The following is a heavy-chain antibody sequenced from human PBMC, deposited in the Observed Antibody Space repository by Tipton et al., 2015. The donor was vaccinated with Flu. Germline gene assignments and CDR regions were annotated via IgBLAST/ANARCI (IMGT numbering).Heavy chain of an antibody. CDR2: IDAYNGNT. CDR3: ARVGDLWSGTNYGLDV. Sequence: QLVQSGGERKQPGASVRLSCKTSGFTFSNYGFIWARQAPGQGLEWMGWIDAYNGNTNYAQKLHDRVTVTTDTSTTTVYMELSDLRSDDTAMYYCARVGDLWSGTNYGLDVWGQGTTVTVSS. CDR1: GFTFSNYG. J-gene: IGHJ6*02. D-gene: IGHD3-3*01. V-gene: IGHV1-18*01.